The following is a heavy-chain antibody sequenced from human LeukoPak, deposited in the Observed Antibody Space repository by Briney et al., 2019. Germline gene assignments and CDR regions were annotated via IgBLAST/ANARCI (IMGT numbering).Heavy chain of an antibody. CDR2: IYPGDSDT. V-gene: IGHV5-51*01. D-gene: IGHD5-12*01. CDR3: ARRGGYDLGGLDAFDI. CDR1: GYSFTSYW. J-gene: IGHJ3*02. Sequence: GESLKISCKGSGYSFTSYWIGWVRQMPGKGLEWMGIIYPGDSDTRYSPSFQGQVTISADKSISTAYLQWSSLKASDTAMYYCARRGGYDLGGLDAFDIWGQGTMVTVSS.